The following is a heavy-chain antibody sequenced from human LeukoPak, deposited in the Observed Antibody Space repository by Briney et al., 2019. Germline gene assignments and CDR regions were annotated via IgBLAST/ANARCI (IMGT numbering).Heavy chain of an antibody. V-gene: IGHV4-4*07. CDR2: IYTSGST. CDR1: GGSISSYY. D-gene: IGHD4-17*01. J-gene: IGHJ3*02. CDR3: ARDYVTVTNDAFDI. Sequence: SETLSLNCTVSGGSISSYYWSWIRRPAGKGLEWIGRIYTSGSTNYNPSLKSRVTMSVDMSKNQFSLKVSSVTAADTAVYFCARDYVTVTNDAFDIWGQGTMVTVSS.